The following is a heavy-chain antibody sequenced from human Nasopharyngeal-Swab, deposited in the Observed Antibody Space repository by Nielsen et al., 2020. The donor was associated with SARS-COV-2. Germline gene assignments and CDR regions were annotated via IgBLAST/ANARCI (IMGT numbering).Heavy chain of an antibody. CDR1: GFTFSNYG. CDR3: AKGYDLWGGLDY. Sequence: GGSLRLSCAASGFTFSNYGMHWVRQAPDKGLEWVAVIWYDASKKNYADSVKGRFTISRDNSKNTLYLQMNSLRAEDTAVYYCAKGYDLWGGLDYWGQGTLVTVSS. CDR2: IWYDASKK. D-gene: IGHD3-3*01. V-gene: IGHV3-33*06. J-gene: IGHJ4*02.